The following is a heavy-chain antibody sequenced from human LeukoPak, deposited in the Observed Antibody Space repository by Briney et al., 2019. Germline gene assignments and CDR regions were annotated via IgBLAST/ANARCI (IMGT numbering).Heavy chain of an antibody. J-gene: IGHJ1*01. CDR3: ARGRAGYDFWSGYNGAEYFQH. Sequence: TSETLSLTCTVSGGSISSSSYYWGWIRQPPGKGLEWIGSIYYSGSTYYNPSLKSRVTISVDTSKNQFSLKLSSVTAADTAVYYCARGRAGYDFWSGYNGAEYFQHWGQGTLVTVSS. V-gene: IGHV4-39*01. CDR1: GGSISSSSYY. D-gene: IGHD3-3*01. CDR2: IYYSGST.